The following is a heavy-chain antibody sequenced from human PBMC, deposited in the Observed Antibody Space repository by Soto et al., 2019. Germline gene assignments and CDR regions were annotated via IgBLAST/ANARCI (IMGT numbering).Heavy chain of an antibody. D-gene: IGHD5-18*01. CDR1: GYTFTSYG. CDR3: AKDLPSYTYGRGIFDY. V-gene: IGHV1-18*01. CDR2: ISAYNGNT. Sequence: ASVKVSCKASGYTFTSYGISWVRQAPGQGLEWMGWISAYNGNTNYAQKLQGRVTMTTDTSTSTAYMELRSLRSDDTAVYYCAKDLPSYTYGRGIFDYWGPGTLVTVSS. J-gene: IGHJ4*01.